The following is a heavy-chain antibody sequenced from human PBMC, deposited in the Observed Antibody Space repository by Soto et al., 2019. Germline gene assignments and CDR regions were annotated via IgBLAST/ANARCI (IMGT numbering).Heavy chain of an antibody. CDR1: GDTFSSYA. D-gene: IGHD3-22*01. CDR3: ARVGPAHYYDSSGYYSPLDY. V-gene: IGHV1-69*01. J-gene: IGHJ4*02. CDR2: IIPMFGTA. Sequence: QVQLVQSGAEVKKPGSSVKVSCKASGDTFSSYAINWGRQAPGQGLEWMGGIIPMFGTANYAQKLKGRVTITAGESKSTVYMELSSLRSEDTAVYYCARVGPAHYYDSSGYYSPLDYWGQGTLVTVSS.